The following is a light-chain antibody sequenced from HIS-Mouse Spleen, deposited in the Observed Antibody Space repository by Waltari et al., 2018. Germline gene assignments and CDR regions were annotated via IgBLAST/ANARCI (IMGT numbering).Light chain of an antibody. Sequence: NFMLTQPHSVSESPGKTVTILCTHSSGCIASNIAQWYQQRPGSAPTTVIYEVNQRPSGVPDRFSGSNDSSSNSASLTISGLKTEDEADYYCQSYDSSNQVFGGGTKLTVL. CDR3: QSYDSSNQV. V-gene: IGLV6-57*04. CDR1: SGCIASNI. CDR2: EVN. J-gene: IGLJ2*01.